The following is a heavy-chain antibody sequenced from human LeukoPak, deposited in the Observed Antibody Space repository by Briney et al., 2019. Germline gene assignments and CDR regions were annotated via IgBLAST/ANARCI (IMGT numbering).Heavy chain of an antibody. J-gene: IGHJ6*02. Sequence: GGSLRLSCAASGFTLSNYGMHWVRQAPGKGLEWVAVIWYDGSNKYYVDSVKGRFTISRDNAKSSLYLQMNSLRAEDTAVYYCARDKVEDSSSSGRYYYYYGMDVWGQGTTVTVSS. D-gene: IGHD6-6*01. CDR2: IWYDGSNK. CDR1: GFTLSNYG. V-gene: IGHV3-33*01. CDR3: ARDKVEDSSSSGRYYYYYGMDV.